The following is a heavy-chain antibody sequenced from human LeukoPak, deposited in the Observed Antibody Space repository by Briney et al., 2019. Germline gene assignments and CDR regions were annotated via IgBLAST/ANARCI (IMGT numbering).Heavy chain of an antibody. CDR1: GGTFSSYA. Sequence: SVKVSCKASGGTFSSYAISWVRQVPGQGLEWMGGIIPIFGTANYAQKFQGRVTITADESTSTAYMELSSLRSEDTAVYYCASGAVAGAFDIWGQGTMVTVSS. V-gene: IGHV1-69*01. D-gene: IGHD6-19*01. CDR2: IIPIFGTA. CDR3: ASGAVAGAFDI. J-gene: IGHJ3*02.